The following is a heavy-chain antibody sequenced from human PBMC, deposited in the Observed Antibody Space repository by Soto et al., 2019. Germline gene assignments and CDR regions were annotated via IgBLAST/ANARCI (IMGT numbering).Heavy chain of an antibody. J-gene: IGHJ4*02. CDR2: IYRDDDK. D-gene: IGHD1-26*01. V-gene: IGHV2-5*02. CDR1: GFSLMTNGVG. CDR3: AHTVARGAYWETFYY. Sequence: QITLKESGPTLAKPTQTLTLTCTVSGFSLMTNGVGVGWFRQPPGKALEWLALIYRDDDKRYRPSLKSRVTITKDNTKNQVVLTMTNMDPVDTATYYCAHTVARGAYWETFYYWGQGTLVTVSS.